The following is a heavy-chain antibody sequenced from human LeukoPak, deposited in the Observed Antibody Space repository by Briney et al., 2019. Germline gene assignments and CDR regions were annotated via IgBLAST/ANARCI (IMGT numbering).Heavy chain of an antibody. J-gene: IGHJ4*02. CDR2: VSRSGGTI. CDR1: GFTFSSNV. Sequence: PGGSLRLSCAASGFTFSSNVMSWVRQAPGMGLEWVSSVSRSGGTIYSADYVKGRFTSSRDNSKNTLYLQMNSLRVEDAAIYYCTKRGAEVGETVAPGDYWGQGTLVTVSS. D-gene: IGHD1-26*01. V-gene: IGHV3-23*01. CDR3: TKRGAEVGETVAPGDY.